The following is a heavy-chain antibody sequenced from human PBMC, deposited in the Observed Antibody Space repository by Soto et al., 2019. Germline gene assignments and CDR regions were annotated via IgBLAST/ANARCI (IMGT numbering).Heavy chain of an antibody. D-gene: IGHD5-12*01. Sequence: PSETLSLTCTVSGGSISSSSYYWGWIRQPPGKGLERIGSIYYSGSTYYNPSLKSRVIISVDTSKNQFSLKLSSVTAADTAVYYCARQEYSGYDSVYDAFDIWGQGTMVTVSS. V-gene: IGHV4-39*01. CDR2: IYYSGST. J-gene: IGHJ3*02. CDR1: GGSISSSSYY. CDR3: ARQEYSGYDSVYDAFDI.